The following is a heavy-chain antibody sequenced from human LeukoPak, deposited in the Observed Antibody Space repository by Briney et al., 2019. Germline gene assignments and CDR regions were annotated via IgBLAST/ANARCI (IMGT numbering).Heavy chain of an antibody. V-gene: IGHV3-9*01. CDR2: ISWNSGSI. D-gene: IGHD6-19*01. CDR3: AKSKSDSSGWYEGAFDI. J-gene: IGHJ3*02. CDR1: GFTFDDYA. Sequence: GGSLRLSCAASGFTFDDYAMHWVRQAPGKGLEWVSGISWNSGSIGYADSVKGRFTISGDNAKNSLYLQMNSLRAEDTALYYCAKSKSDSSGWYEGAFDIWGQGTMVTVSS.